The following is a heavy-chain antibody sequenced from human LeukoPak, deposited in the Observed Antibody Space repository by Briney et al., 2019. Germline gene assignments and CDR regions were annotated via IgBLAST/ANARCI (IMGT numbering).Heavy chain of an antibody. D-gene: IGHD4-23*01. J-gene: IGHJ4*02. V-gene: IGHV3-9*01. CDR1: GFTFSSYG. Sequence: GGSLRLSCAASGFTFSSYGMHWVRQAPGKGLEWVSGISWNSGSIGYADSVKGRFTISRDNAKNSLYLQMNSLRAEDTALYYCAKSPGPTTVVTILDYWGQGTLVTVSS. CDR2: ISWNSGSI. CDR3: AKSPGPTTVVTILDY.